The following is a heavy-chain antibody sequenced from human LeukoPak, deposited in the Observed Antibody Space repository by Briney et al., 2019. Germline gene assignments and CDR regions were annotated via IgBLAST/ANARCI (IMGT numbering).Heavy chain of an antibody. CDR1: GFTFSTYG. Sequence: GGSLRLSCAASGFTFSTYGMSWVRQGPGEGLEWVSGISGRGVSTYYADSVKGRFTISRDNSKNTLYLQMNSLRAEDAAVYYCAKGRGYGDFVFDYWGQGTLVTVSS. V-gene: IGHV3-23*01. CDR2: ISGRGVST. D-gene: IGHD4-17*01. CDR3: AKGRGYGDFVFDY. J-gene: IGHJ4*02.